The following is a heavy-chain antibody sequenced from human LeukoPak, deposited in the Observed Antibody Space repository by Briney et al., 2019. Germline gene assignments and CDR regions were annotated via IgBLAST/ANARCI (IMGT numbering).Heavy chain of an antibody. Sequence: PSETLSLTCTVSGDSISNNDYFWGWIRQPPGQGLEWIGSFHYSGSTYYNPSLKSRVTISVDVDMSKNKFSLKLSSVTATDTGVYFCARFPSFYYGSGSAPPIDFWGQGTLVTVSS. V-gene: IGHV4-39*01. D-gene: IGHD3-10*01. CDR3: ARFPSFYYGSGSAPPIDF. J-gene: IGHJ4*02. CDR2: FHYSGST. CDR1: GDSISNNDYF.